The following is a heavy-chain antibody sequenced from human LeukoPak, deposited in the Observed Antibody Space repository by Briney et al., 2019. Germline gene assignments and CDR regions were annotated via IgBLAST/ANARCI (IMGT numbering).Heavy chain of an antibody. CDR3: ARGQYCTNGVCYDAFDI. D-gene: IGHD2-8*01. CDR1: GFTFSGHG. Sequence: PGTSLRLSCAASGFTFSGHGMHWVRQAPGKGLEWVSLIWYDGSKKYYADSVKGRFIISRDNSENTLYLHLNGLRAEDTAVYYCARGQYCTNGVCYDAFDIWGQGTTVTVSS. CDR2: IWYDGSKK. V-gene: IGHV3-33*01. J-gene: IGHJ3*02.